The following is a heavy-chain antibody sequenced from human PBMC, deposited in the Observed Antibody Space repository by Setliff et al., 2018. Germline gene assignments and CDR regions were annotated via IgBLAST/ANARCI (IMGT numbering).Heavy chain of an antibody. CDR1: GYSFNSYG. CDR2: ISAYNGDT. Sequence: ASVKVSCKASGYSFNSYGISWVRQAPGQGLEWAGWISAYNGDTNYAQKIQGRVTMTTDTSTTTAYMELRSLRSDDAAVYYCARDNHWSSYREGGDQKGYSYHYYMDVWGKGTTVTVSS. V-gene: IGHV1-18*04. J-gene: IGHJ6*03. CDR3: ARDNHWSSYREGGDQKGYSYHYYMDV. D-gene: IGHD3-16*02.